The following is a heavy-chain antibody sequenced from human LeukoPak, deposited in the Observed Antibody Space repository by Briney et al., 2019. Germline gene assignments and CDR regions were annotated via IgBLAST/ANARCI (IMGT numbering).Heavy chain of an antibody. D-gene: IGHD3-10*01. J-gene: IGHJ4*02. CDR2: ISGSGGST. V-gene: IGHV3-23*01. CDR3: AKVPSYGSGSYYNY. CDR1: GFTFSSYG. Sequence: GGSLRLSCAASGFTFSSYGMSWVRQAPGKGLEWVSAISGSGGSTYYADSVKGRFTISRDNSKNALYLQMNSLRAEDTAVYYCAKVPSYGSGSYYNYWGQGTLVTVSS.